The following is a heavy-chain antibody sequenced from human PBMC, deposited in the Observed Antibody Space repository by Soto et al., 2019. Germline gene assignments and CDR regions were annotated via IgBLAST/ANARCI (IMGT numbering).Heavy chain of an antibody. CDR3: ASSITGTILYYYYGMDV. V-gene: IGHV1-69*13. J-gene: IGHJ6*02. CDR1: GGTFSSYA. Sequence: ASVKVSCKASGGTFSSYAISWVRQAPGQGLEWMGGIIPIFGTANYAQKFQGRVTITADESTSTAYMELSSLRSEDTAVYYCASSITGTILYYYYGMDVWGQGTTVTVSS. D-gene: IGHD1-7*01. CDR2: IIPIFGTA.